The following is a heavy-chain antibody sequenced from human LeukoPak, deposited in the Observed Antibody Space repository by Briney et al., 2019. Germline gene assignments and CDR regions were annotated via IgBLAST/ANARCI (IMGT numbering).Heavy chain of an antibody. Sequence: PGRSLRLSCAASGFTFSSYGMHWVRQAPGKGLEWVAVIWYDGSNKYYADSVKGRFTISRDNSKNTLYLQMNSLRAEDTAVYYCARIDIVVVPAATGPAADYYYGMDVWGQGTTVTVSS. V-gene: IGHV3-33*01. CDR3: ARIDIVVVPAATGPAADYYYGMDV. J-gene: IGHJ6*02. D-gene: IGHD2-2*01. CDR2: IWYDGSNK. CDR1: GFTFSSYG.